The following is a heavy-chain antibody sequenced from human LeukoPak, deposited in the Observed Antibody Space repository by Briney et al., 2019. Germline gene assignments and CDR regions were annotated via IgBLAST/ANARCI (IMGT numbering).Heavy chain of an antibody. Sequence: ASVKVSCTASGYTFTHYGITWVRQAPGQGLARMGWINTYNGDTKCAQKLQGRVTMTTDASTSTAFMELRSLRSDDSAVYYCARGIRSPLFDYWGLGTLVTVSP. CDR1: GYTFTHYG. D-gene: IGHD3-16*01. CDR3: ARGIRSPLFDY. CDR2: INTYNGDT. J-gene: IGHJ4*02. V-gene: IGHV1-18*01.